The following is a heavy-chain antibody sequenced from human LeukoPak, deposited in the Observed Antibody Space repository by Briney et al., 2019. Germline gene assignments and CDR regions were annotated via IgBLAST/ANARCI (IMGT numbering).Heavy chain of an antibody. J-gene: IGHJ3*02. CDR1: GGSISSYY. D-gene: IGHD2-8*02. CDR3: ARRYWDAFDI. Sequence: PSETLSLTCTVSGGSISSYYWSWIRQPPGKGLEWIGYIYYSGSTNYNPSFKSRVTISVDTSKNQFSLKLSSVTAADTAVYYCARRYWDAFDIWGQGTMVTVSS. V-gene: IGHV4-59*08. CDR2: IYYSGST.